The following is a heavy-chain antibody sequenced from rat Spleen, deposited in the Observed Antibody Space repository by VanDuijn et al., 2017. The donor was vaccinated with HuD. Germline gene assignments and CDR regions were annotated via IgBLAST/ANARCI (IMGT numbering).Heavy chain of an antibody. CDR1: GFTFINYD. J-gene: IGHJ4*01. D-gene: IGHD4-3*01. Sequence: EVQLVESGGGLVQPGRSLKLSCAASGFTFINYDMAWVRQAPKKGLEWVASISYEGSSTYYGDSVKGRFTISRDNAKGTLYLQVNSLRSEDTATYYCARPDSAIYVMDAWGQGASVTVSS. CDR2: ISYEGSST. CDR3: ARPDSAIYVMDA. V-gene: IGHV5-22*01.